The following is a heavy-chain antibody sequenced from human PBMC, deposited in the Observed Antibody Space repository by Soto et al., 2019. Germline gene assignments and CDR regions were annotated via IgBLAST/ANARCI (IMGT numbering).Heavy chain of an antibody. CDR2: IIPIFGTA. Sequence: QVQLVQSGAEVKKPGSSVTVSCKASGGTFSSYTISWVRQAPGQGLEWMGGIIPIFGTANYAQKFQGRVTITADESTSTAYMELSSLRSEDTAGYYCARGTHRLLHLWYFDLWGRGTLVTVSS. CDR1: GGTFSSYT. V-gene: IGHV1-69*12. D-gene: IGHD2-15*01. CDR3: ARGTHRLLHLWYFDL. J-gene: IGHJ2*01.